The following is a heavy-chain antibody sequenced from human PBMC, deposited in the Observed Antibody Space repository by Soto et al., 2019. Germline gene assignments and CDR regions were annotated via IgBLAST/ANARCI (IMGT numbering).Heavy chain of an antibody. V-gene: IGHV4-34*01. Sequence: PSETLSLTCAVYGGSFSNYYWSWIRQSPGKGLEWIGEINHSGSTNYIPSLKSRVTISLDTSKNQFSLTPSSVTAADTAVYYCAGFFGSRYGRVDPWGQGTLVTVSS. CDR3: AGFFGSRYGRVDP. CDR1: GGSFSNYY. CDR2: INHSGST. D-gene: IGHD3-3*01. J-gene: IGHJ5*02.